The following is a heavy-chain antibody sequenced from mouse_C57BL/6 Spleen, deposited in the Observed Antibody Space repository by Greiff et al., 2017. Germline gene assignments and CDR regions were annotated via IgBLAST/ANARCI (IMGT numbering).Heavy chain of an antibody. J-gene: IGHJ1*03. V-gene: IGHV1-31*01. CDR2: IFPYNGVS. CDR3: ARRSNYVDWYFDV. D-gene: IGHD2-5*01. Sequence: EVQLQQSGPELVKPGASVKLSCKASGYSFTGYYIHWVKQSHGNILDWIGYIFPYNGVSSYNQKFKGKATLTVDTSSSTAYRALRSLTTEDSAVYYCARRSNYVDWYFDVWGTGTTVTVSS. CDR1: GYSFTGYY.